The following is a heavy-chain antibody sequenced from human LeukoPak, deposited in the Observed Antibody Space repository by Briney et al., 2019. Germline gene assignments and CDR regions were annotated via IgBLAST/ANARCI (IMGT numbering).Heavy chain of an antibody. CDR3: TRGSSSQYFQH. Sequence: ASVKVSCKASGYTFTSYGIIWVRQAPGQGLEWMGRVSGYNSNTKNAQKVQGRVTMTTDTSTNTAYMELASLRPDDTAIYYCTRGSSSQYFQHWGQGTLVTVSS. D-gene: IGHD6-6*01. J-gene: IGHJ1*01. CDR2: VSGYNSNT. CDR1: GYTFTSYG. V-gene: IGHV1-18*01.